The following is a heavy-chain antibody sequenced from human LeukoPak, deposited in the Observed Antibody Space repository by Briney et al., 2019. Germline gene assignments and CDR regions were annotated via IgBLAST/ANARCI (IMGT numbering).Heavy chain of an antibody. J-gene: IGHJ4*02. Sequence: SGPTLAHPTQTLTLTRTFSGFSLSTSGAGVGWTRQPPAKALDWLALIHWDDDKRYSPPLKSRLTITKDTSNNQVVLTLTNMHPVDTATYYCAHFSVSYYYGSGSYYPSDYWGQGTLVTVSS. V-gene: IGHV2-5*02. CDR3: AHFSVSYYYGSGSYYPSDY. D-gene: IGHD3-10*01. CDR2: IHWDDDK. CDR1: GFSLSTSGAG.